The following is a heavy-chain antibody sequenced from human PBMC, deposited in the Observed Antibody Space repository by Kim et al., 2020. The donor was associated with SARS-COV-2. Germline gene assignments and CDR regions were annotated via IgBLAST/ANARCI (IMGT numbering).Heavy chain of an antibody. Sequence: DSVKGRFTISRDNSKNTLYLPMNSLRAEDTAVYYCATPRSTIAAAGEFDYWGQGTLVTVSS. D-gene: IGHD6-13*01. CDR3: ATPRSTIAAAGEFDY. J-gene: IGHJ4*02. V-gene: IGHV3-23*01.